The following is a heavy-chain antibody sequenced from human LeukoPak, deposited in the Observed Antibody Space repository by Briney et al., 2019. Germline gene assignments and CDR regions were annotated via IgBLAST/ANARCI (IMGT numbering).Heavy chain of an antibody. J-gene: IGHJ5*02. Sequence: GGSLRLSCEASGFTFNNYWMHWVRQGPGKGLVWVSRINGAGSSTSYADSVKGRFTISRNNAKNTLFLQMNSLRADDTAVYYCARDYMYQADLWGQGTLVTVSS. D-gene: IGHD2-2*01. V-gene: IGHV3-74*01. CDR1: GFTFNNYW. CDR3: ARDYMYQADL. CDR2: INGAGSST.